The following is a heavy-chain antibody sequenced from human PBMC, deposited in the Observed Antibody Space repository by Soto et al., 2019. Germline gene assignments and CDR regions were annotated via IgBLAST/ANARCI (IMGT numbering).Heavy chain of an antibody. CDR3: ARDRRWYYYDSSGYYPAYYYYYGMDV. CDR2: ISSSGSTI. CDR1: GFTFSSYE. V-gene: IGHV3-48*03. J-gene: IGHJ6*04. D-gene: IGHD3-22*01. Sequence: GGSLRLSCAASGFTFSSYEMNRVRQAPGKGLEWVSYISSSGSTIYYADSVKGRFTISRDNAKNSLYLQMNSLRAEDTAVYYCARDRRWYYYDSSGYYPAYYYYYGMDVWGEGTTVTVSS.